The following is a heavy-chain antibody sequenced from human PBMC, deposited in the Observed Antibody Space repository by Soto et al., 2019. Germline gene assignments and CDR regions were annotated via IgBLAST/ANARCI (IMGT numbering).Heavy chain of an antibody. V-gene: IGHV4-59*07. D-gene: IGHD6-19*01. J-gene: IGHJ5*02. CDR2: IYYSGST. Sequence: PSDSLSLACTVSGGSISSYYWIWIRQPPGKGLEWIGYIYYSGSTNYNPSLKSRVTISVDTSKNQFSLKLSSVTAADTAVYYCAREQGSPHSSGWRNWFDPWGQGTLVTVSS. CDR3: AREQGSPHSSGWRNWFDP. CDR1: GGSISSYY.